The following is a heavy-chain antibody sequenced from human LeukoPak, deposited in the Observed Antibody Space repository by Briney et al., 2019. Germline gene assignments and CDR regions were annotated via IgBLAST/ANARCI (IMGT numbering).Heavy chain of an antibody. CDR1: GGSFSDYY. J-gene: IGHJ4*02. Sequence: SETLSLTCAVYGGSFSDYYWNWIRQRPGKGLEWIGEMSHSGSTKYNPSLKSRVTISVDTSKNQFSLRLSSVTAADTAVHYCLLVVVVATTPVDYWGQGTLVTVSS. D-gene: IGHD2-15*01. CDR2: MSHSGST. V-gene: IGHV4-34*01. CDR3: LLVVVVATTPVDY.